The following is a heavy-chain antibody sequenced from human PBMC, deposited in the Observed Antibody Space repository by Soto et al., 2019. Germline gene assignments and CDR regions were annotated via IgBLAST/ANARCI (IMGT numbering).Heavy chain of an antibody. CDR1: GGTFSSYA. Sequence: QVQLVQSGAEVKKPGSSVKVSCKASGGTFSSYAISWVRQAPGQGLEWMGGIIPIFGTANYAQKFQGRVTITADESTSTASMELSSLRSEDTAVYYCARGRGGVSSGWFPGSYYYYYYGMDVWGQGTTVTVSS. J-gene: IGHJ6*02. D-gene: IGHD6-19*01. CDR2: IIPIFGTA. V-gene: IGHV1-69*01. CDR3: ARGRGGVSSGWFPGSYYYYYYGMDV.